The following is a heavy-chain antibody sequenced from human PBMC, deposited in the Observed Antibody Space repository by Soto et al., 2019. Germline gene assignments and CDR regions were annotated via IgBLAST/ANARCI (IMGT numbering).Heavy chain of an antibody. D-gene: IGHD3-10*01. CDR1: GFTFSSYS. V-gene: IGHV3-21*01. CDR3: ARDTGGPGAFDI. CDR2: ISSSSSYI. Sequence: EVQLVESGGGLVKPGGSLRLSCAASGFTFSSYSMNWVRQAPGKGLEWVSSISSSSSYIYYADSVKGRFTISRDNAKKSLYLQMNSLRAEDTAVYYCARDTGGPGAFDIWGQGTMVTVSS. J-gene: IGHJ3*02.